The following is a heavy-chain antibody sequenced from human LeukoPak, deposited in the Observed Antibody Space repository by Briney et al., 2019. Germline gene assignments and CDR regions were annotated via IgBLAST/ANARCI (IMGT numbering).Heavy chain of an antibody. CDR3: ARGVMAARLYYFDY. D-gene: IGHD2-21*01. V-gene: IGHV3-23*01. CDR1: GFSFGSHP. J-gene: IGHJ4*02. Sequence: GGSLRLSCAASGFSFGSHPMNCVRQAPGKGLEWVSGITGSGDYTYYIDSVQGRFTISRDNSKNMLFLQMNSLRAEDTAVYYCARGVMAARLYYFDYWGRGILVTVSS. CDR2: ITGSGDYT.